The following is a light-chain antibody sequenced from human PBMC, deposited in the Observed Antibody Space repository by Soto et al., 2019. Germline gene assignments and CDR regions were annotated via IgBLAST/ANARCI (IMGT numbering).Light chain of an antibody. CDR2: AAS. CDR1: QDIGSW. V-gene: IGKV1-12*01. CDR3: QQTYRTFT. J-gene: IGKJ2*01. Sequence: DIQMTQSPSSVSASVGDTVTITCRASQDIGSWLAWFQQKPGRAPKLLIYAASSLQSGVPSRFSGSGSGADFTLTISSLQPEDFATYYCQQTYRTFTFGQGTKLDI.